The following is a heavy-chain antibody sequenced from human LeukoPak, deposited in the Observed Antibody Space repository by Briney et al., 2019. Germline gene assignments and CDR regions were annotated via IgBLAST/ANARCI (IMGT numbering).Heavy chain of an antibody. J-gene: IGHJ6*02. V-gene: IGHV4-34*01. D-gene: IGHD4-17*01. CDR2: INHSGST. CDR1: GFTFSGYW. CDR3: ARGYTVTTMGSFPFDYYGMDV. Sequence: PGGSLRLSCTASGFTFSGYWMSWIRQPPGKGLEWIGEINHSGSTNYNPSLKSRVTISVDTSKNQFSLKLSSVTAADTAVYYCARGYTVTTMGSFPFDYYGMDVWGQGTTVTVSS.